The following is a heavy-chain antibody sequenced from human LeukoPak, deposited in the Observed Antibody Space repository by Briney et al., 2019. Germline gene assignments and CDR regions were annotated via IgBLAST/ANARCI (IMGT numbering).Heavy chain of an antibody. V-gene: IGHV3-30*18. D-gene: IGHD6-13*01. CDR1: GFTFSSYG. CDR3: AKDGSRGSSGRYY. J-gene: IGHJ4*02. CDR2: ISYDGSNK. Sequence: GRSLRLSCAASGFTFSSYGMHWVRQAPGKGLEWVAVISYDGSNKYYADSVKGRFTISRDNSKNTLYLQMNSLRAEDTAVYYCAKDGSRGSSGRYYWGQGTLSPSPQ.